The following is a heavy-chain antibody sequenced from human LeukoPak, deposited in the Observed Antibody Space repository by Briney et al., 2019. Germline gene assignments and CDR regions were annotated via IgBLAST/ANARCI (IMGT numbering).Heavy chain of an antibody. CDR3: ARAPVPYYYDRPDY. CDR2: INTDGRST. D-gene: IGHD3-22*01. CDR1: GFTFSSYW. V-gene: IGHV3-74*01. J-gene: IGHJ4*02. Sequence: PGGSLRLSRAASGFTFSSYWMHWVRQAPGKGLVWVSRINTDGRSTSYADSVKGRFTISRDNARNTLYLQMNSLRAEDTAVYYCARAPVPYYYDRPDYWGQGTMVTVSS.